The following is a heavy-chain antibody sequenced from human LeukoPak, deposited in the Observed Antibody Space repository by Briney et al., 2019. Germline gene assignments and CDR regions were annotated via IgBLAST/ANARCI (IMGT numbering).Heavy chain of an antibody. V-gene: IGHV1-69*02. J-gene: IGHJ5*02. CDR1: GGTFSSYT. CDR3: ARGCSGGSCYSQSKDDWFDP. Sequence: ASVKVSCKASGGTFSSYTISWVRQAPGQGLEWMGRIIPILGIANYAQKFQGRVTITADKSTSTAYMELSSLRSEDTAVYYCARGCSGGSCYSQSKDDWFDPWGQGTLVTVSS. D-gene: IGHD2-15*01. CDR2: IIPILGIA.